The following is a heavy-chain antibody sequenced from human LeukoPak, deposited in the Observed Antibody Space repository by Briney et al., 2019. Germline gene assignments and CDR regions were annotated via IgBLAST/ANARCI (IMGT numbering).Heavy chain of an antibody. J-gene: IGHJ4*02. Sequence: GASVKVSCKASGYTFTGYYMHWVRQAPGQGLEWMGWINPNSGGTNYAQKFQGRVTMTRDTSIRTAYMELSRLRSDDTAVYYCARAPRGYSYGCGYWGQGTLVTVSS. CDR3: ARAPRGYSYGCGY. D-gene: IGHD5-18*01. CDR2: INPNSGGT. CDR1: GYTFTGYY. V-gene: IGHV1-2*02.